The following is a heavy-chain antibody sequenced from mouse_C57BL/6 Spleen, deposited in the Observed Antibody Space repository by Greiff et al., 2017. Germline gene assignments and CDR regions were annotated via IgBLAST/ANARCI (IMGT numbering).Heavy chain of an antibody. CDR1: GFTFSSYG. V-gene: IGHV5-6*01. J-gene: IGHJ2*01. CDR2: ISSGGSYT. D-gene: IGHD4-1*01. CDR3: AGRANWVFDD. Sequence: EVQLVEPGGDLVKPGASLKLSCAASGFTFSSYGMSWVRQTPDKRLEWVATISSGGSYTYYPDSVKGRFTISRDNANNTLYLQMSSLKAEDTAMYYGAGRANWVFDDWGQGTTLTVSS.